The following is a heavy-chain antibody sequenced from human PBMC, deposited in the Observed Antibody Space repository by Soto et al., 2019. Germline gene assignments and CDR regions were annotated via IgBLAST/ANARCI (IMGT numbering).Heavy chain of an antibody. CDR3: ARWAAGTGNYYYYYDMDV. CDR1: GGPVGSGTYY. V-gene: IGHV4-61*01. Sequence: PSETLSLTCTVSGGPVGSGTYYWSWIRQPPGKGLEWIGYIYYSGSTNYNPSLESRVTISVDTSKNQFSLKLGSVTAADTAVYYCARWAAGTGNYYYYYDMDVWGQGTTVTVSS. D-gene: IGHD6-13*01. J-gene: IGHJ6*02. CDR2: IYYSGST.